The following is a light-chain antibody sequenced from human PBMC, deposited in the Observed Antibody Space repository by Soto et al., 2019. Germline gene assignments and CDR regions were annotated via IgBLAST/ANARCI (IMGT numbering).Light chain of an antibody. CDR3: QQYNNWPRRT. CDR2: DAS. V-gene: IGKV3-11*01. J-gene: IGKJ1*01. Sequence: EVVLTQTPATLSLSPGERATLSCRASQSIINYLAWYQQKPVQAPRLLIYDASNRATGIPARFSGSGSGTDFTLPISRLEPEDFAVYYCQQYNNWPRRTFGQGTKVDIK. CDR1: QSIINY.